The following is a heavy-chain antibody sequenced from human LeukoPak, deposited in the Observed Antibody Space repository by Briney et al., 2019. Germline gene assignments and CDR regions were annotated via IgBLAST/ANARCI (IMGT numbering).Heavy chain of an antibody. V-gene: IGHV3-15*01. CDR1: GFTFSNAW. J-gene: IGHJ4*02. CDR3: TTQYYGSGSYYRGYFDY. Sequence: GGSLRLSCAASGFTFSNAWMSWVRQAPGKGLEWVGRIKRKTDGGTTDYAAPVKGRFTISRDDSKNTLYLQMNSLKTEDTAVYYCTTQYYGSGSYYRGYFDYWGQGTLVPVSS. D-gene: IGHD3-10*01. CDR2: IKRKTDGGTT.